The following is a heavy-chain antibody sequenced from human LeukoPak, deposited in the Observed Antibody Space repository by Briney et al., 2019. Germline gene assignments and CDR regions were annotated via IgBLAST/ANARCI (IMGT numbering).Heavy chain of an antibody. CDR1: GYSISSGYY. J-gene: IGHJ4*02. CDR2: IYHSGSN. D-gene: IGHD2-2*01. CDR3: DLVVVPESQLLSDY. V-gene: IGHV4-38-2*01. Sequence: PSETLSLTCAVSGYSISSGYYWGWIRQPPGKGLEGIGNIYHSGSNYYSTTFKSRVTISLDTSKSQFSLKLRYVNAADTAVYYCDLVVVPESQLLSDYWGQGTLVTVSS.